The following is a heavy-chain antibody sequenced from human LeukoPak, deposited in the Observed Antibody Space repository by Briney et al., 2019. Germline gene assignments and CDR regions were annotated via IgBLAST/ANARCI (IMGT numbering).Heavy chain of an antibody. D-gene: IGHD3-22*01. J-gene: IGHJ4*02. V-gene: IGHV4-34*01. Sequence: SGTLSLTCAVYGGSFSGYYWSWIRQPPGKGLEWIGEINHSGTTNYNPSLKSRVAISVDTSKNQFSLKLSFVTAADTAVYYCAQNGYYFESWGQGTLATVSS. CDR3: AQNGYYFES. CDR2: INHSGTT. CDR1: GGSFSGYY.